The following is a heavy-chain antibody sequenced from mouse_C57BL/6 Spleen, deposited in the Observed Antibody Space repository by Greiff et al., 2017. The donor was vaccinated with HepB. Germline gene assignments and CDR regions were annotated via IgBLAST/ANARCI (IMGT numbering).Heavy chain of an antibody. CDR3: ASPDYGSSSWFAY. J-gene: IGHJ3*01. V-gene: IGHV2-2*01. Sequence: VQGVESGPGLVQPSQSLSITCTVSGFSLTSYGVHWVRQSPGKGLEWLGVIWSGGSTDYNAAFISRLSISKDNSKSQVFFKMNSLQADDTAIYYCASPDYGSSSWFAYWGQGTLVTVSA. D-gene: IGHD1-1*01. CDR1: GFSLTSYG. CDR2: IWSGGST.